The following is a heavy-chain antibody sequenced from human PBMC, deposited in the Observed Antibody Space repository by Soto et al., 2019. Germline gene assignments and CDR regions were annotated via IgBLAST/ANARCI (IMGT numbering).Heavy chain of an antibody. CDR3: ARGTHDDYYDSSGLAYYFDY. V-gene: IGHV4-59*01. Sequence: SETLSLTCTVSGGSISSYYWSWIRQPPGKGLEWIGYIYYSGSTNYNPSLKSRVTISVDTSKNQFSLKLSSVTAADTAVYYCARGTHDDYYDSSGLAYYFDYWRQGTLVTVSS. CDR1: GGSISSYY. CDR2: IYYSGST. D-gene: IGHD3-22*01. J-gene: IGHJ4*02.